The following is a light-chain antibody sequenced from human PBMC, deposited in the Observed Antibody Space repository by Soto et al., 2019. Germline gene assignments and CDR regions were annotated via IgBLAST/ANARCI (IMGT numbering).Light chain of an antibody. CDR1: QNIYSN. V-gene: IGKV3-15*01. CDR3: LQYHNLWA. CDR2: RAS. J-gene: IGKJ1*01. Sequence: IVMTQSPATLSVSPGERATLSCRASQNIYSNVAWYHQRPGQAPRLLIYRASTRAPGIPARFSGSGSGTEFTLTISSLQSEDFTVYSCLQYHNLWAFGQGTKVDIK.